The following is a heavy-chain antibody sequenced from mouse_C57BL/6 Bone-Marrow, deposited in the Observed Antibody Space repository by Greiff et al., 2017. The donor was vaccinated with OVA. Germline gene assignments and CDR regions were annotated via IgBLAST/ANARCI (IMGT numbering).Heavy chain of an antibody. V-gene: IGHV5-6*01. Sequence: EVHLVESGGDLVKPGGSLKLSCAASGFTFSSYGMSWVRQTPDKRLEWVATISSGGSYTYYPDSVKGRFTIARDNAKNTLYLQMSSLKSEDTAMYYCARRWLLRCAMDYWGQGTSVTVSS. CDR3: ARRWLLRCAMDY. D-gene: IGHD2-3*01. CDR2: ISSGGSYT. J-gene: IGHJ4*01. CDR1: GFTFSSYG.